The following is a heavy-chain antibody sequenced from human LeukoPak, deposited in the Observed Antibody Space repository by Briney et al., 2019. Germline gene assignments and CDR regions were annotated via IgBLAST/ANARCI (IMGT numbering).Heavy chain of an antibody. D-gene: IGHD1-26*01. CDR1: GFTFSSYA. V-gene: IGHV3-30-3*01. Sequence: PGRSLRLSCAASGFTFSSYAMHWVRQAPGKGLEWVAVISYDGSNKYYADSVKGRFTISRDNSKNTLYLQMNSLRAEDTAVYYCARGPGVGATSDDYWGQGTLVTVSS. CDR3: ARGPGVGATSDDY. CDR2: ISYDGSNK. J-gene: IGHJ4*02.